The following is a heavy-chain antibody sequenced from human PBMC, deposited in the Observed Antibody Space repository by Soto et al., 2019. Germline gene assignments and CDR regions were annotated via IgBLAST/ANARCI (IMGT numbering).Heavy chain of an antibody. CDR2: IYYSGST. V-gene: IGHV4-59*01. J-gene: IGHJ4*02. CDR1: GGSISSYY. D-gene: IGHD3-3*01. CDR3: AAQSRITIFGVSIRNDY. Sequence: SETLSLTCTVSGGSISSYYWSWIRQPPGKGLEWIGYIYYSGSTNYNPSLKSRVTISVDTSKNQFSLKLSSVTAADTAVYYCAAQSRITIFGVSIRNDYWGQGTLVTVSS.